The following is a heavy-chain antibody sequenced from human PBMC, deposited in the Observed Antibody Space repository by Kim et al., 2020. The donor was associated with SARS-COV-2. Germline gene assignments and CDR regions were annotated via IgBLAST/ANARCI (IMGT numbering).Heavy chain of an antibody. CDR3: VNTNSGLAH. V-gene: IGHV7-4-1*02. J-gene: IGHJ4*02. CDR1: GYTFTSYA. D-gene: IGHD6-19*01. CDR2: INTNTGNP. Sequence: ASVTVSCKASGYTFTSYAMNWVRQAPGQGLEWTGWINTNTGNPTYAQGFTGRFVFSLDTSVSTAYLQISSLKAEDTAVYYCVNTNSGLAHWGQGTLVTVSS.